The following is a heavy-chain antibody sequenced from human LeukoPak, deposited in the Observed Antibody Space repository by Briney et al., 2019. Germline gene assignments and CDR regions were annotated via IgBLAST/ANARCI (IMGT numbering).Heavy chain of an antibody. D-gene: IGHD6-19*01. CDR3: ARGTWTIAVAGSYAFDI. J-gene: IGHJ3*02. V-gene: IGHV1-18*01. CDR2: ISAYNGNT. CDR1: GYTFTSYG. Sequence: ASVKVSCKASGYTFTSYGIRWVRQAPGQGLEWMGWISAYNGNTNYAQKLQGRVTMTTDTSTSTAYTELRSLRSDDTAVYYCARGTWTIAVAGSYAFDIWGQGTMVTVSS.